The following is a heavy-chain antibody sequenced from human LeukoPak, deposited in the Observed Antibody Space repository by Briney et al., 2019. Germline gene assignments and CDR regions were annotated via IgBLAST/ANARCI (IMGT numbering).Heavy chain of an antibody. CDR3: ARESIFGVVTATFDY. J-gene: IGHJ4*02. Sequence: GMSLGLSCAASGFTFSSYAMHWVRQAPGKGLEWVAVISYDGSNKYYADSVKGRFTISRDNSKNTLYLQMNSLRAEDTAVYYCARESIFGVVTATFDYWGQGTLVTVSS. D-gene: IGHD3-3*01. CDR2: ISYDGSNK. V-gene: IGHV3-30-3*01. CDR1: GFTFSSYA.